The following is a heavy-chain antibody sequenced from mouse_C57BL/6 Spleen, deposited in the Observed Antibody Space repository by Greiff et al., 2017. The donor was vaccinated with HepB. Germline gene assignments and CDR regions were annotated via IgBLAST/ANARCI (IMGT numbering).Heavy chain of an antibody. J-gene: IGHJ4*01. CDR3: ARHVDYGGGAMDY. CDR1: GFSLTSYG. V-gene: IGHV2-6-1*01. Sequence: QVQLQQPGPGLVAPSQSLSITCTVSGFSLTSYGVHWVRQPPGKGLEWLVVIWSDGSTTYNSALKSRLSISKDNSKSQVFLKMNSLQTDDTAMYYCARHVDYGGGAMDYWGQGTSVTVSS. D-gene: IGHD2-4*01. CDR2: IWSDGST.